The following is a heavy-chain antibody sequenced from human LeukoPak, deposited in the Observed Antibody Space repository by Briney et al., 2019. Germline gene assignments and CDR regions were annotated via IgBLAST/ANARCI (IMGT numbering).Heavy chain of an antibody. CDR1: GFNFDDYA. D-gene: IGHD3-16*02. Sequence: LAGGSLRLSCAASGFNFDDYAMHWVRQAPGKGLEWVSGISWNSATIAYAESVKGRFTISRDNAKNSLYLQMNSLRAEDTALYYCTKGRYARTFDGWGQGTLVTVSS. V-gene: IGHV3-9*01. J-gene: IGHJ4*02. CDR3: TKGRYARTFDG. CDR2: ISWNSATI.